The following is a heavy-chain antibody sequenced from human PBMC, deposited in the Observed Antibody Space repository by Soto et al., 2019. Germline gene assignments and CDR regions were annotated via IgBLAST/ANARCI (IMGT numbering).Heavy chain of an antibody. CDR3: AFGEESRYYYYGMDV. D-gene: IGHD3-10*01. CDR1: GGSISSSTYY. Sequence: ETLSLTCTVSGGSISSSTYYWGWIRQPPGQGLEWIGNIYYGGSPYYNPSLKSRVTVSVDTSKNQFSLKLSSVTAEDTAVYYCAFGEESRYYYYGMDVWGQGTTVTVSS. J-gene: IGHJ6*02. V-gene: IGHV4-39*01. CDR2: IYYGGSP.